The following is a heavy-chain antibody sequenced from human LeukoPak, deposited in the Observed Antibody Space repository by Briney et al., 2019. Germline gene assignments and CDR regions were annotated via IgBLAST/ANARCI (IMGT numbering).Heavy chain of an antibody. CDR3: ARAHERQLWSSGVDY. V-gene: IGHV1-2*02. D-gene: IGHD5-18*01. Sequence: ASVKVFCKASGYTFTGYYMHWVRQAPGQGLEWMGWINPSSGGTNYQDRVTMTRDTSIRTAYMELSRLRSDDTAVYYCARAHERQLWSSGVDYWGQGTLVTVSP. CDR1: GYTFTGYY. CDR2: INPSSGGT. J-gene: IGHJ4*02.